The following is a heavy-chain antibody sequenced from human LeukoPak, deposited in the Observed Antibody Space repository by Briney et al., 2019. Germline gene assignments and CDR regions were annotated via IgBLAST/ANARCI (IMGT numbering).Heavy chain of an antibody. V-gene: IGHV5-51*01. D-gene: IGHD3-22*01. J-gene: IGHJ5*01. Sequence: GESLKISCKGSGFNFTAYWIGWVRQMPGKGLEWMGISHPINSDTKYSPSFQGQVTISADKSSSTAYLQWNSLKASDTALYYCARHQYSYDSSGNYGWFDSWGQGTLVTVSS. CDR3: ARHQYSYDSSGNYGWFDS. CDR1: GFNFTAYW. CDR2: SHPINSDT.